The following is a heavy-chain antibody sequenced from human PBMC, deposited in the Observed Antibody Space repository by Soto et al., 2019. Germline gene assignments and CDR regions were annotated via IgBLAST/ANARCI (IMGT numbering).Heavy chain of an antibody. V-gene: IGHV3-9*01. CDR1: GFTFSSYG. D-gene: IGHD2-2*01. CDR3: AKAPPYLKYQLLSLFDY. J-gene: IGHJ4*02. Sequence: TGGSLRLSCAASGFTFSSYGMHWVRQAPGKGLEWVSGISWNRGNIGYADSVKGRFTISRDNAKNSLYLQMNSLRAEDTALYYCAKAPPYLKYQLLSLFDYWGQGTLVTVSS. CDR2: ISWNRGNI.